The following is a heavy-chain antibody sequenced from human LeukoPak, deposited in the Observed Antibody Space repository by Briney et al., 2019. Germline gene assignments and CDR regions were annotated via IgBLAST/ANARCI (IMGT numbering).Heavy chain of an antibody. CDR1: GGSFSGYY. V-gene: IGHV4-34*01. J-gene: IGHJ1*01. Sequence: SETLSLTCAVYGGSFSGYYWSWIRQPPGKGLEWIGEISHSGSTNYNPSLKSRVTISVDTSKNQFSLKLSSVTAADTAVYYRARGQNYYDSSGYLQHWGQGTLVTVSS. CDR3: ARGQNYYDSSGYLQH. CDR2: ISHSGST. D-gene: IGHD3-22*01.